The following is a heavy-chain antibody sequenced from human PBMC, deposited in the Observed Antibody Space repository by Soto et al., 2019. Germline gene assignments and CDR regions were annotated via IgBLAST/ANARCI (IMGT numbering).Heavy chain of an antibody. J-gene: IGHJ5*02. D-gene: IGHD3-3*01. CDR2: ISAYNGNT. CDR3: AIFKYYDFWSGYPYWFDP. CDR1: GYTFTSYG. Sequence: ASVKVSCKASGYTFTSYGISWVRQAPGQGLEWMGWISAYNGNTNYAQKLQGRVTMTTDTSTSTAYMELRSLRSDDTAVYYCAIFKYYDFWSGYPYWFDPWGQGTLVTVSS. V-gene: IGHV1-18*01.